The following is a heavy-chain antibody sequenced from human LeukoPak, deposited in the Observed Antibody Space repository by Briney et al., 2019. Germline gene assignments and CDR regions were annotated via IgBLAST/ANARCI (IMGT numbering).Heavy chain of an antibody. V-gene: IGHV3-21*01. D-gene: IGHD6-13*01. J-gene: IGHJ4*02. CDR2: ISSSSNYI. CDR3: ARGFGSSWFYFDY. Sequence: GGSLRLSCAASGFTFISYSMNWVRQAPGKGLEWVSSISSSSNYIFYADSVKGRFTISRDNAKNSLYLQMDSLRAEDTAVYYCARGFGSSWFYFDYWGQGTLVTVSS. CDR1: GFTFISYS.